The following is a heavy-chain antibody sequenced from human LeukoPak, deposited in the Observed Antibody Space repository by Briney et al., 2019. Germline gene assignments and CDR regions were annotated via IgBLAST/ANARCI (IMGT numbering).Heavy chain of an antibody. J-gene: IGHJ5*02. CDR2: ITPIIDSA. D-gene: IGHD1-26*01. CDR1: GGTLRSHI. CDR3: TRVNLRGSQYNWFDP. V-gene: IGHV1-69*08. Sequence: SVKVSCKASGGTLRSHIFSWVRQAPGQGLEWMGRITPIIDSAKYAQNFQDRVTITADTSTATIYMELSSLTFEDTAVYFCTRVNLRGSQYNWFDPWGQGTLVTVSS.